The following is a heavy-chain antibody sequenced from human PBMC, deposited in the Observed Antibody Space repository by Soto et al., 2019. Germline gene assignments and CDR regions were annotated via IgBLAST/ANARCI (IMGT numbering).Heavy chain of an antibody. Sequence: QVQLVQSGAEVKKPGSSVKVSCKVSGGTFSSYAISWVRQAPGQGLEWMGGIIPIFGTANYAQKFQGRVTITADESTSTAYMELSSLRSEDTAVYYCARETIPGLAFGNYYYYGMDVWGQGTTVTVSS. V-gene: IGHV1-69*01. CDR2: IIPIFGTA. D-gene: IGHD3-10*01. J-gene: IGHJ6*02. CDR3: ARETIPGLAFGNYYYYGMDV. CDR1: GGTFSSYA.